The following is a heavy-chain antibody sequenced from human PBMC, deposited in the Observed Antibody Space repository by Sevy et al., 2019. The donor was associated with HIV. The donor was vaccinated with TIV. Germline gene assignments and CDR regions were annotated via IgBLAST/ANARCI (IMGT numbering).Heavy chain of an antibody. J-gene: IGHJ5*02. D-gene: IGHD6-13*01. CDR1: GGSISGYY. V-gene: IGHV4-59*13. Sequence: SETLSLTCTVSGGSISGYYWSWIRQPPGKGLEWIGYIYYSGRTNYNPSLKSRVTISVDTSKNQFSLKLSSVTAADTAVYYCASHSTTWYYWFDPWGQGTLVTVSS. CDR3: ASHSTTWYYWFDP. CDR2: IYYSGRT.